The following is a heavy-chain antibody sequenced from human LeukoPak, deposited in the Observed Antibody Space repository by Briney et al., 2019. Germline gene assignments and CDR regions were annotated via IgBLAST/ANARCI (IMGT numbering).Heavy chain of an antibody. CDR3: ARELVPAACYYYGMDV. CDR2: IWYDGSNK. CDR1: GLPLISYG. J-gene: IGHJ6*02. V-gene: IGHV3-33*01. D-gene: IGHD2-2*01. Sequence: GGPRGLSWAPPGLPLISYGLPWVRQAPARGLEWVEVIWYDGSNKYYADSVKGRFTISRDNSKNTLYLQMNSLRAEDTAVYYCARELVPAACYYYGMDVWGQGTTVTVSS.